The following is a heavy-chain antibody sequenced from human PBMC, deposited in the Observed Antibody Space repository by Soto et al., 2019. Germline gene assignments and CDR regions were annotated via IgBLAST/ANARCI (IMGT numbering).Heavy chain of an antibody. J-gene: IGHJ4*02. CDR2: IYYSGST. CDR1: GGSISSSSYY. Sequence: QLQLQESGPGLVKPSETLSLTCTVSGGSISSSSYYWGWIRQPPGKGLEWIGRIYYSGSTYYNPALRSRVTIYEDTSKNQFSLKLSSVTAADTAVYYCARLQTITMVRGGDYFDYWGQETLVTVSS. D-gene: IGHD3-10*01. CDR3: ARLQTITMVRGGDYFDY. V-gene: IGHV4-39*01.